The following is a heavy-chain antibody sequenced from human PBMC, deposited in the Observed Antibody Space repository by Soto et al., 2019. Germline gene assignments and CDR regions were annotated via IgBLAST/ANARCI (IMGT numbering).Heavy chain of an antibody. CDR2: ISYDGSNK. D-gene: IGHD6-19*01. J-gene: IGHJ4*02. Sequence: QVQLVESGGGVVQPGRSLRLSCAASGFSSSSYGMQWVRQAPGKGLEWVAVISYDGSNKYYAASVKDRFTISRDNSKKTLYLQMNSLRADDTAVYYCVAGQYFFDYCGQGTLVTVSS. V-gene: IGHV3-30*03. CDR3: VAGQYFFDY. CDR1: GFSSSSYG.